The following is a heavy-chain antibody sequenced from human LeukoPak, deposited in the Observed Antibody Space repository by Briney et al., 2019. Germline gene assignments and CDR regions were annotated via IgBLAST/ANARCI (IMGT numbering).Heavy chain of an antibody. V-gene: IGHV6-1*01. Sequence: SQTLSLTCAISGDSVSNNGASWNWIRQSPSRGLEWLGRTYYRTRWYFDYAVSVRSRATINPDTSKNQFSLQLDSVTPEDTAVYYCARGGAGWYVSVFDPWGQGTLITVSS. J-gene: IGHJ5*02. CDR1: GDSVSNNGAS. CDR3: ARGGAGWYVSVFDP. D-gene: IGHD6-19*01. CDR2: TYYRTRWYF.